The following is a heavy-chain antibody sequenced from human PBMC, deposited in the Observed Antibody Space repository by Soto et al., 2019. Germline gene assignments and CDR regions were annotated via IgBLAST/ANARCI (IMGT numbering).Heavy chain of an antibody. D-gene: IGHD7-27*01. CDR1: VDSISNRDYF. J-gene: IGHJ5*01. Sequence: SETLSLTCSVSVDSISNRDYFWSCILQPPGQALEYIGYIYKSATTYYNPSFESRVAISVDTSKSQFSLNVTSVTAADTAVYFCARGRYCLTGRCFPNWFDSWGQGALVTVSS. CDR2: IYKSATT. CDR3: ARGRYCLTGRCFPNWFDS. V-gene: IGHV4-30-4*01.